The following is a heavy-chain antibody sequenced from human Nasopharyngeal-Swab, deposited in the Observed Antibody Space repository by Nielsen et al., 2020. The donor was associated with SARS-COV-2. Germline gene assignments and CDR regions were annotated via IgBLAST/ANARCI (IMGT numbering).Heavy chain of an antibody. V-gene: IGHV2-70*17. CDR3: ARTLPDYSDNTGLGWFDT. CDR1: GISFRSSGMC. J-gene: IGHJ5*02. D-gene: IGHD3-22*01. CDR2: INWDGNK. Sequence: SGPTLVKPTQTLTLTCTISGISFRSSGMCVSWIRQSPGKALEWLARINWDGNKFFSPSLETRLSISKDGAGDQVILTMTNLDPVDTGTYYCARTLPDYSDNTGLGWFDTWGQGTLVTVSS.